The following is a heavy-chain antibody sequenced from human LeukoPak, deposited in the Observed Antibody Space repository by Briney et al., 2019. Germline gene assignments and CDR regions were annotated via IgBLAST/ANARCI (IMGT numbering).Heavy chain of an antibody. D-gene: IGHD3-22*01. V-gene: IGHV3-15*01. CDR2: IKSKIDGGTT. CDR3: TSLMIVVVIRSYYYMDV. CDR1: GFTFSNAW. Sequence: GGSLRLSCAASGFTFSNAWMSWVRQAPGKGLEWVGRIKSKIDGGTTDYPAPVKGRFTISRDDSKNTLYLQMDSLKTEDTAVYYCTSLMIVVVIRSYYYMDVWGKGTTVTVSS. J-gene: IGHJ6*03.